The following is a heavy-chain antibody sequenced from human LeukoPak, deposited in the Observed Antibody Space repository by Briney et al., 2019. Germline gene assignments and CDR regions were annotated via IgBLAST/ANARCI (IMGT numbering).Heavy chain of an antibody. CDR3: ASGPAWYSSSWPYYYYYMDV. Sequence: GGSLRLSCAASGFTFSSYSMNWVRQAPGKGLEWVSSISSSSSYIYYADSVKGRFTISRDNAKNSLYLQMNSLRAEDTAVYYCASGPAWYSSSWPYYYYYMDVWGKGTTVTVSS. D-gene: IGHD6-13*01. CDR2: ISSSSSYI. J-gene: IGHJ6*03. V-gene: IGHV3-21*01. CDR1: GFTFSSYS.